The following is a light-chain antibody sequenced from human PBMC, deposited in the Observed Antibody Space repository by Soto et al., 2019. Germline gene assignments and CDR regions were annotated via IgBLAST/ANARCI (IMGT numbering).Light chain of an antibody. J-gene: IGLJ2*01. Sequence: QSALTQPASVSGSPGQSITISCTGTSSDIGGYNSVSWYQQHPGKAPQLMIYDVSYRPSGISSRFSGSKSGNTASLTISGLQAEDEADYYCSSYKTSDTRVFGGGTKLTVL. CDR3: SSYKTSDTRV. CDR2: DVS. V-gene: IGLV2-14*03. CDR1: SSDIGGYNS.